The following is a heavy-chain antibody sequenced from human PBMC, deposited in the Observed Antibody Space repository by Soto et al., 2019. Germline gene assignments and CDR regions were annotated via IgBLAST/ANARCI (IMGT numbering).Heavy chain of an antibody. J-gene: IGHJ5*02. CDR2: ISNNGGST. CDR1: GITFSSYA. CDR3: AKGYIAVATGWFDP. Sequence: EVQLLESGGGLVQPGESLRLSCAASGITFSSYALTWVRQAPGKGLEWVSAISNNGGSTYYADSVKGRFTVSRDNSKNTLYLQMNSLRAEDTAVYYGAKGYIAVATGWFDPWGQGTLVTVSS. V-gene: IGHV3-23*01. D-gene: IGHD6-19*01.